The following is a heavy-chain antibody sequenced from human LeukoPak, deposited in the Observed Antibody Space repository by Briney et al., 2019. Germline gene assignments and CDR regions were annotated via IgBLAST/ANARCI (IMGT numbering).Heavy chain of an antibody. V-gene: IGHV3-11*01. CDR1: GFTFSDYY. Sequence: PGGSLRLSCAASGFTFSDYYMSWIRQAPGKGLEWVSYISSSGSTIYYADSVKGRFTISRDNAKNSLYLQMNSLRAEDTAVYYCAKGSYCSSTSCYEMDYYGMDVWGQGTTVTVSS. D-gene: IGHD2-2*01. CDR3: AKGSYCSSTSCYEMDYYGMDV. CDR2: ISSSGSTI. J-gene: IGHJ6*02.